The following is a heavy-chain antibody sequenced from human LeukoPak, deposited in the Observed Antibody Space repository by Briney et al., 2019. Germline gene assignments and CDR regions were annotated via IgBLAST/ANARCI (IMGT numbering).Heavy chain of an antibody. CDR1: GGSISSYY. D-gene: IGHD1-26*01. Sequence: SETLSLTCTVSGGSISSYYWSWIRQPAGKGLEWIGRIYTSGSTNYNPSLKSRVTMSVDTSKNQFSLKLSSVTAADTAVYYCARGPGDSGSHKYNWFDPWGQGTLVTVSS. CDR3: ARGPGDSGSHKYNWFDP. J-gene: IGHJ5*02. CDR2: IYTSGST. V-gene: IGHV4-4*07.